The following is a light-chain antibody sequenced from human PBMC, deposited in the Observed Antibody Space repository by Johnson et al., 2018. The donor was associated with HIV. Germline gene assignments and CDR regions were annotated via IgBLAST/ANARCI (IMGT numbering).Light chain of an antibody. V-gene: IGLV1-51*02. CDR2: ENT. Sequence: QSVLTQPPSVSAAPGQKVTISCSGSSSNIGNNYVSWYQQLPGTAPKLLIYENTKRPSGIPDRFSGSKSGPSATLGITGPKTGDAADYYCGTWVSSLSVYVFGTGTNVTVL. CDR1: SSNIGNNY. J-gene: IGLJ1*01. CDR3: GTWVSSLSVYV.